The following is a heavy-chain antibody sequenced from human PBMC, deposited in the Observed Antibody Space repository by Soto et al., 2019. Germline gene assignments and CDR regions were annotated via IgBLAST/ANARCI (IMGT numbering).Heavy chain of an antibody. J-gene: IGHJ4*02. V-gene: IGHV1-18*01. D-gene: IGHD3-22*01. CDR3: ARRYYYDSSGYRD. Sequence: ASGEVSCKVSGYTLTELSIHWVRQAPGQGLEWMGWIIAYNGNTNYAQKLQGRVTMTTDTSTSTAYMELRSLRSDDTAVYYCARRYYYDSSGYRDWGQGTLVTVSS. CDR1: GYTLTELS. CDR2: IIAYNGNT.